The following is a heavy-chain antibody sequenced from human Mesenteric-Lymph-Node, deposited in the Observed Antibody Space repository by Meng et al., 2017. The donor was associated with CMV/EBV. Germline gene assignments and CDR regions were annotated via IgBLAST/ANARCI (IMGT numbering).Heavy chain of an antibody. V-gene: IGHV1-2*02. Sequence: ASVKVSCKASGYIFTDYYIHWVRQAPGQGLDWLGCINPNIGDRNYAQKFQGRVTMTSDTSISTVYMELTRLRPDDTAVYYCARAVVIPVASPWFDPWGQGTLVTVSS. D-gene: IGHD2-2*01. CDR3: ARAVVIPVASPWFDP. CDR1: GYIFTDYY. CDR2: INPNIGDR. J-gene: IGHJ5*02.